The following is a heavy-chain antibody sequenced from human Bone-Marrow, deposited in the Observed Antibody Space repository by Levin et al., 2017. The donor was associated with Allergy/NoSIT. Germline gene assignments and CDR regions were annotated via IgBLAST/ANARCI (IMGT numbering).Heavy chain of an antibody. CDR3: ASVSSRWYFDY. Sequence: GGSLRLSCAASGFTFSDHYMDWVRQAPGKGLEWVGRIRKKPNSYTTEYAASVKGRFTISRDDSKNSLYLQMNSLKTEDTAVYYCASVSSRWYFDYWGQGTLVTVSS. V-gene: IGHV3-72*01. CDR1: GFTFSDHY. J-gene: IGHJ4*02. D-gene: IGHD6-13*01. CDR2: IRKKPNSYTT.